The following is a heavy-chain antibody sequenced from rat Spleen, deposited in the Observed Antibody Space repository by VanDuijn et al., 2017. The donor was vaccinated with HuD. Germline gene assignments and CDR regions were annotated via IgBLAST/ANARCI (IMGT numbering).Heavy chain of an antibody. D-gene: IGHD1-1*01. CDR3: ARHGTINTMVRYYFDY. Sequence: EVQLQESGPGLVKPSQSLSLTCSVTGYSITSSYRWNWIRKFPGNKMEWIGHISYSGSTSYNPSLKSRISITRDTSKNQFFLQLNSVTTEDTATYYCARHGTINTMVRYYFDYWGQGDMVTVSS. CDR1: GYSITSSY. J-gene: IGHJ2*01. V-gene: IGHV3-1*01. CDR2: ISYSGST.